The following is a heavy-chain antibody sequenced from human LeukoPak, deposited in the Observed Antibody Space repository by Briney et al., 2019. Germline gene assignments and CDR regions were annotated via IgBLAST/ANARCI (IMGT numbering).Heavy chain of an antibody. CDR1: GYTFTGYY. J-gene: IGHJ3*02. V-gene: IGHV1-2*02. Sequence: ASVKVSCKASGYTFTGYYMYWVRQAPGQGLEWMGWINPNSGGTNYAQKFQGRVTMTRDTSISTAYMELSRLRSDDTAVYYCARDNHVGVVVPAKGAFDIWGQGTMVTVSS. CDR3: ARDNHVGVVVPAKGAFDI. D-gene: IGHD2-2*01. CDR2: INPNSGGT.